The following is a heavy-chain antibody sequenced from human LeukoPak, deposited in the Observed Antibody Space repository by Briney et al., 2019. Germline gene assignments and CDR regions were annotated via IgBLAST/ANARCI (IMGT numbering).Heavy chain of an antibody. CDR3: ARADSSSPNSPDYYYYYYMDV. D-gene: IGHD6-6*01. CDR1: GYTFTSYD. CDR2: INPNSGGT. Sequence: ASVKVSCKASGYTFTSYDINWVRQATGQGLEWMGWINPNSGGTNYAQKFQGRVTMTRDTSISTAYMELSRLRSDDTAVYYCARADSSSPNSPDYYYYYYMDVWGKGTTVTVSS. J-gene: IGHJ6*03. V-gene: IGHV1-2*02.